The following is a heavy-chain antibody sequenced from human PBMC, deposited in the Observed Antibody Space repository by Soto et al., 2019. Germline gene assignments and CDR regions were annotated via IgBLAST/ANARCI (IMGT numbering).Heavy chain of an antibody. CDR1: GGTFSSYA. Sequence: GASVKVSCKASGGTFSSYAISWVRQAPGQGLEWMGGIIPIFGTANYAQKFQGRVTITADESTSTAYMELSSLRSEDTAVYYCARSHYYDSSGYNFDYWGQGTRVTVSS. CDR3: ARSHYYDSSGYNFDY. J-gene: IGHJ4*02. V-gene: IGHV1-69*13. D-gene: IGHD3-22*01. CDR2: IIPIFGTA.